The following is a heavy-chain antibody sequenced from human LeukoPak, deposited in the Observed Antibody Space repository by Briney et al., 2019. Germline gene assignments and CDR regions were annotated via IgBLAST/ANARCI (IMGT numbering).Heavy chain of an antibody. CDR1: GFTFSNAW. D-gene: IGHD3-10*01. J-gene: IGHJ4*02. CDR2: IKSKTNGGTT. CDR3: TTGITMVRGVIHLIDY. Sequence: GGSLRLSCAASGFTFSNAWMSWVRQAPGKGLEWVGRIKSKTNGGTTDYAAPVKGRFTISRDDSKNTLYLQMNSLKTEDTAVYYCTTGITMVRGVIHLIDYWGQGTLVTVSS. V-gene: IGHV3-15*01.